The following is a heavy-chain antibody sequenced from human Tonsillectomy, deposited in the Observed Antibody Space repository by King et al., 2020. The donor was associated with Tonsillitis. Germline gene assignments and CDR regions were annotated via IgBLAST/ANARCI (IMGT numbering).Heavy chain of an antibody. D-gene: IGHD3-22*01. V-gene: IGHV4-59*01. Sequence: QLQESGPGVAKPSETLSLTCTVSGGSFNNYYWHWLRQSPRKGLEWIGYVSYTGDTHYNPSLKSRVTVSVDTSKRQFYLGQNSVTAADTAKYYCARAAGGQPYDYDATGLDSWGRGTLVTVSS. CDR2: VSYTGDT. J-gene: IGHJ5*01. CDR1: GGSFNNYY. CDR3: ARAAGGQPYDYDATGLDS.